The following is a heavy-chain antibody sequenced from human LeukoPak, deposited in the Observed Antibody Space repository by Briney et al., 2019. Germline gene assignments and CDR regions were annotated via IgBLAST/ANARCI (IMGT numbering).Heavy chain of an antibody. CDR2: MNPNSGNT. Sequence: ASVKVSCKASGYTFTGYYMHWVRQAPGQGLEWMGWMNPNSGNTGYAQKFQGRVTITRNTSISTAYMELSSLRSEDTAVYYCARGGTMIVDHAFDIWGQGTMVTVSS. D-gene: IGHD3-22*01. CDR3: ARGGTMIVDHAFDI. V-gene: IGHV1-8*03. CDR1: GYTFTGYY. J-gene: IGHJ3*02.